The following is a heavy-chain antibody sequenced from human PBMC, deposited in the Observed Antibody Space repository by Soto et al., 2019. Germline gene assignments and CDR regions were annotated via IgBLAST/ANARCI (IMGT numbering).Heavy chain of an antibody. CDR2: INPNSGGT. D-gene: IGHD6-6*01. Sequence: PGESLKISCKGSGYSFTSYWIGWVRQMPGKGLEWMGWINPNSGGTNYAQKFQGWVTMTRDTSISTAYMELSRLRSDDTAVYYCVRSSSSPWGYYYYMDVWGKGTTITVSS. V-gene: IGHV1-2*04. J-gene: IGHJ6*03. CDR1: GYSFTSYW. CDR3: VRSSSSPWGYYYYMDV.